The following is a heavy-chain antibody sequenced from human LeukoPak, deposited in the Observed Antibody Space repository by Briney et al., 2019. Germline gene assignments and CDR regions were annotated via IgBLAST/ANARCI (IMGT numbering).Heavy chain of an antibody. Sequence: SETLSLTCTVSGGSISSSSYYWGWIRQPPGKGLEWIGSIYYSGSTYYNPSLKSRVTISVDTSKNQSSLKLSSVTAADTAVYYCARHNDIVIPATMKVYKWFDPWGQGTLVTVSS. CDR2: IYYSGST. V-gene: IGHV4-39*01. J-gene: IGHJ5*02. CDR1: GGSISSSSYY. D-gene: IGHD2-2*01. CDR3: ARHNDIVIPATMKVYKWFDP.